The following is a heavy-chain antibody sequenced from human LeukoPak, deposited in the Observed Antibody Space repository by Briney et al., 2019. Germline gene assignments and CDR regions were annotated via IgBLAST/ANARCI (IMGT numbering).Heavy chain of an antibody. CDR1: GFTFSTYN. J-gene: IGHJ3*02. V-gene: IGHV3-21*01. D-gene: IGHD1-26*01. CDR3: ARDVGASAPDAFDI. Sequence: GGSLRLSCAASGFTFSTYNMSWVRPAPGKGLEWVSSISSSSNYIYYADSVKGRFTISRDNAKNSLYLQMNSLRAEDTDVYYCARDVGASAPDAFDIWGQGTMVTVSS. CDR2: ISSSSNYI.